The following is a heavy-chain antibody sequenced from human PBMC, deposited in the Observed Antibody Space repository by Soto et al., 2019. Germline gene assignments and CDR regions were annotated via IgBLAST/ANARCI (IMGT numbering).Heavy chain of an antibody. CDR1: GDSISSINW. J-gene: IGHJ5*01. D-gene: IGHD2-21*01. V-gene: IGHV4-4*02. CDR3: ARSSGFFAISLLAT. CDR2: VYHTETT. Sequence: QVRLQESGPGLVKPSGTLSLTCDVSGDSISSINWWIWVRQPPGKGLQWIGAVYHTETTNNIPSLTSRVTMAVDKSPYYSSLNVRSVTAADTALYYYARSSGFFAISLLATWGEGALVTVSS.